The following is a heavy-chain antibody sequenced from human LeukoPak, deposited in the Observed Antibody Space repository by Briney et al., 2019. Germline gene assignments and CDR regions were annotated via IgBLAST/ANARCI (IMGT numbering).Heavy chain of an antibody. Sequence: PGGSLRPSCAASGFTFSSYSMNWVRQAPGKGLEWVSSISSSSSYIYYADSVKGRFTISRDNAKNSLYLQMNSLRAEDTAVYYCARVGYSHGYYYYMDVWGKGTTVTVSS. J-gene: IGHJ6*03. CDR1: GFTFSSYS. V-gene: IGHV3-21*01. D-gene: IGHD6-13*01. CDR3: ARVGYSHGYYYYMDV. CDR2: ISSSSSYI.